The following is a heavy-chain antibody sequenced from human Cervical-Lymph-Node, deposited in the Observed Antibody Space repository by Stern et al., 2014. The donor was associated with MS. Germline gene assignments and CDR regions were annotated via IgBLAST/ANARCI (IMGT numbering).Heavy chain of an antibody. V-gene: IGHV1-69*06. Sequence: VQLVESGAEVKKPGSSVKVSCKASGDTFSSYAINWVRQGPGQGLEWMGGITHVFVPTSYAQKFQGGVTITADKSTNTAYMELMTLRSEDTAVYYCARGGGLVGYFDYWGQGTLVSVSS. CDR3: ARGGGLVGYFDY. CDR1: GDTFSSYA. D-gene: IGHD1-26*01. J-gene: IGHJ4*02. CDR2: ITHVFVPT.